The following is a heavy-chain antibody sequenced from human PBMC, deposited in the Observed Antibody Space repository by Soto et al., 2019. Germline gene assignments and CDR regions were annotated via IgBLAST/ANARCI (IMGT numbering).Heavy chain of an antibody. CDR2: ISWDGEST. Sequence: PGGSLRLSCATSGYAFEDYAMHWVRQVPGKGLEWVSLISWDGESTYYADPVKGRFTVPRDNSEKSLYLQMNSVRVDDTALYYCAKVGQLDITTGHAYFDHWGQGTLVTVSS. CDR3: AKVGQLDITTGHAYFDH. J-gene: IGHJ4*02. CDR1: GYAFEDYA. V-gene: IGHV3-43D*04. D-gene: IGHD5-12*01.